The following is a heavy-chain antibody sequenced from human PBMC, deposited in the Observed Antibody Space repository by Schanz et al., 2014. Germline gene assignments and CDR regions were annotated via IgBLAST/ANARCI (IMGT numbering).Heavy chain of an antibody. CDR1: GFTFGSYG. V-gene: IGHV3-21*05. D-gene: IGHD6-13*01. CDR3: AREQIMAAAGLVDY. Sequence: EVQLVESGGGLVQPGGSLRLSCAASGFTFGSYGMSWVRQGPGKGLEWVSYISGTTTYTNYADSVKGRFTISRDNAKNSLYLQMNSLRAEDTAVYYCAREQIMAAAGLVDYWGHGTLVTGSS. CDR2: ISGTTTYT. J-gene: IGHJ4*01.